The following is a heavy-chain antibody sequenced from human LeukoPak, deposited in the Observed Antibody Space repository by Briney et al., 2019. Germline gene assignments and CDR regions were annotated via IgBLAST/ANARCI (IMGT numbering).Heavy chain of an antibody. CDR3: ARGEVWFDP. J-gene: IGHJ5*02. CDR1: GGSISSFY. D-gene: IGHD1-26*01. Sequence: SETLSLTCTVSGGSISSFYWSWIRQPPGKGLEWIGYIYYSGSTNYNPSLKSRVAISVDTSKNQFSLKLSSVTAADTAVYYCARGEVWFDPWGQGTLVTVSS. CDR2: IYYSGST. V-gene: IGHV4-59*01.